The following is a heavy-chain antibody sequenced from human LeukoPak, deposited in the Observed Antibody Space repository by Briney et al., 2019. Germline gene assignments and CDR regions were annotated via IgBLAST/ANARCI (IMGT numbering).Heavy chain of an antibody. CDR1: GGTFSSYA. Sequence: SVKVSCKASGGTFSSYAISWVRQSPGQGLEWMGGIIPIFGTANYAQKFQGRVTLTTDESTSTAFMELRSLRSEDTAVYYCARDSEAYYYDSSGYLSWGQGTLVTVSS. CDR2: IIPIFGTA. V-gene: IGHV1-69*05. CDR3: ARDSEAYYYDSSGYLS. J-gene: IGHJ5*02. D-gene: IGHD3-22*01.